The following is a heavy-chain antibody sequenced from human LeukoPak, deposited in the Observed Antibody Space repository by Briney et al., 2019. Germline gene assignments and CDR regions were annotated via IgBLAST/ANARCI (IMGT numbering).Heavy chain of an antibody. V-gene: IGHV3-43*01. CDR3: AKGAAAGSSLDY. D-gene: IGHD6-13*01. Sequence: AGGSLRLSCAAPGFTFDDYTMHWVRQAPGKGLEWVSLISWDGGTTYYADPVKGRFTISRDNSKNSLYLQMNSLRTEDTALYYCAKGAAAGSSLDYWGQGTLVTVSS. CDR2: ISWDGGTT. J-gene: IGHJ4*02. CDR1: GFTFDDYT.